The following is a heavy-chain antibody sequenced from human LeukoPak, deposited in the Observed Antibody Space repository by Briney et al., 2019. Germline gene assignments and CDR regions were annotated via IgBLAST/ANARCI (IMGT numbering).Heavy chain of an antibody. D-gene: IGHD3-3*01. V-gene: IGHV3-74*01. Sequence: GGSLRLSCAASGFTFRSYWMHWVRQAPGKGLVWVSRINSDGSSIASADSVKGRYTISRDNAKNTLYLQMSSLRAEDTAAYYCARDRVDFWSGYDAFDIWGQGTMVTVSS. CDR3: ARDRVDFWSGYDAFDI. CDR1: GFTFRSYW. CDR2: INSDGSSI. J-gene: IGHJ3*02.